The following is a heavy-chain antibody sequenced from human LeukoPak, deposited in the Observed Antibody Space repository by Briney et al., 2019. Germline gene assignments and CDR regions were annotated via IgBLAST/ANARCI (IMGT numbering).Heavy chain of an antibody. CDR2: IRYDGSNK. CDR1: GFTFSSYG. D-gene: IGHD6-13*01. Sequence: GGSLRLSCAASGFTFSSYGMHWVRQAPGKGLEWVAFIRYDGSNKYYADSVKGRFTISRDNSKNTLYLQMNSLRAEDTAVYYCAKSGGGQQLVPYYFDYWGQGTLVTVSS. J-gene: IGHJ4*02. CDR3: AKSGGGQQLVPYYFDY. V-gene: IGHV3-30*02.